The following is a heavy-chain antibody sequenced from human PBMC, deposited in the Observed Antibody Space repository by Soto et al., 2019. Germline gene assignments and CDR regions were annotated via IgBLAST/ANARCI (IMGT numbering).Heavy chain of an antibody. V-gene: IGHV1-69*12. Sequence: QVQLVQSGAEVKKPGSSVKVTCKASGGTVSRYAISWVRQAPGQGLEWMGGIIPFFGTANYAQKFQGRVTITADESTSTAYMELSSLRSEDTALYFCARGDYYDGSGTFVGYYHYGMDVWGQGTTVTVS. CDR1: GGTVSRYA. J-gene: IGHJ6*02. CDR3: ARGDYYDGSGTFVGYYHYGMDV. CDR2: IIPFFGTA. D-gene: IGHD3-22*01.